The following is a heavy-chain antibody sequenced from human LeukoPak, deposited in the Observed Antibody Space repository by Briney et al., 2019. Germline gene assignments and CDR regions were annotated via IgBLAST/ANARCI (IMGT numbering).Heavy chain of an antibody. CDR2: ISFDGNNE. D-gene: IGHD2-2*02. V-gene: IGHV3-30-3*01. Sequence: GGSLRLSCTASGFTFSDYAMSWVRQAPGKGLEWVAVISFDGNNEYYADSVKGRFTISRDNSKNTLCLQMSTLRAEDTAVYYCARSDFRGYCSSSSCYTYFYWGQGTLVTVSS. J-gene: IGHJ4*02. CDR1: GFTFSDYA. CDR3: ARSDFRGYCSSSSCYTYFY.